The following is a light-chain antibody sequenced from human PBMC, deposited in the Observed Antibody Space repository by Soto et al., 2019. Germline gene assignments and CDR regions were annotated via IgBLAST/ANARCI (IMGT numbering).Light chain of an antibody. J-gene: IGKJ3*01. CDR3: KQYYSTPIT. CDR2: WAS. Sequence: IVMTQSQDSLAVSLGERATINCKSSQIVLYSSNNKNYLAWYQRKPGQPPKLLIYWASTRESGVPDRFSGSGSGTDFTLTISSLQAEDVAVYYCKQYYSTPITFGPGTKVDIK. V-gene: IGKV4-1*01. CDR1: QIVLYSSNNKNY.